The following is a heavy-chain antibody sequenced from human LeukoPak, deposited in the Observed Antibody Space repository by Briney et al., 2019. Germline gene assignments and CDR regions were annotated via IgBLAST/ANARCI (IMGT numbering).Heavy chain of an antibody. CDR3: AGLGGTYRYYFDF. CDR1: GGSISSYY. D-gene: IGHD3-16*02. Sequence: PSETLSLTCTVSGGSISSYYWTWIRQPPGKPLEWIAYISNGGSTNYNPSLKSRVTISVDTSKNQFSLKLSSVTAADTAVYYCAGLGGTYRYYFDFWGQGTLVTGSS. V-gene: IGHV4-4*09. CDR2: ISNGGST. J-gene: IGHJ4*02.